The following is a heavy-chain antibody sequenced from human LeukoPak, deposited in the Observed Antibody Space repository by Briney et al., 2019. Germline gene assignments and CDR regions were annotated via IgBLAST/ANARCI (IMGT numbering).Heavy chain of an antibody. V-gene: IGHV4-34*01. CDR2: TYHSGIT. D-gene: IGHD5-18*01. J-gene: IGHJ5*02. Sequence: PSETLSLTCAVYGGSFSGYYWSWIRQPPGKGLEWIGSTYHSGITYYKPSLKSRVTISVDTSKNQFSLKLNSVTAADTAVYYCTRGVDTAMVLSTWFDPWGQGTLVTVSS. CDR3: TRGVDTAMVLSTWFDP. CDR1: GGSFSGYY.